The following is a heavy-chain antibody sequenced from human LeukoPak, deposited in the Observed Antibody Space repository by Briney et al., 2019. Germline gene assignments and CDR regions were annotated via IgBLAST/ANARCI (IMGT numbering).Heavy chain of an antibody. V-gene: IGHV4-34*01. D-gene: IGHD3-22*01. CDR3: ARRIIMIVVVRTPNDAFDI. CDR2: INHSGST. J-gene: IGHJ3*02. Sequence: PSETLSLTCAVYGGSFSGYYWSWIRQPPGKGLEWIGEINHSGSTNYNPSLKSRVTISVDTSKNQFSLKLSSVTAADTAVYYCARRIIMIVVVRTPNDAFDIWGQGTMVTVSS. CDR1: GGSFSGYY.